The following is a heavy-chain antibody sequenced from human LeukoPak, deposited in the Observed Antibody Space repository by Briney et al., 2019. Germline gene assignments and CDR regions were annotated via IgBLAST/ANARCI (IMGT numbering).Heavy chain of an antibody. CDR3: ARGWFVVVNTNDAFDI. V-gene: IGHV3-11*01. CDR1: GFTFSDYY. CDR2: ISSSGSTI. Sequence: GGSLRLSCAASGFTFSDYYMSWIRQAPGKGLEWASCISSSGSTIYYADSVKGRFTISRDNAKNSLYLQMNSLRAEDTAVYYCARGWFVVVNTNDAFDIWGQGTMVTVSS. D-gene: IGHD3-22*01. J-gene: IGHJ3*02.